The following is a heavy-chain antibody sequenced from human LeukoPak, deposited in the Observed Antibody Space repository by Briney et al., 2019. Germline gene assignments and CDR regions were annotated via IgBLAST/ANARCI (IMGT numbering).Heavy chain of an antibody. CDR2: THSSGTT. CDR3: TRNVRGVAGPSEI. D-gene: IGHD3-10*02. Sequence: KPSETLSLTCSVSGDSIGGNFYWSWIRQYPGRGLEWIGYTHSSGTTFYNPSLKSRTTILMDTSKDLFSLIPTSATAADTAVYFCTRNVRGVAGPSEIWGQGTMVTVSS. CDR1: GDSIGGNFY. J-gene: IGHJ3*02. V-gene: IGHV4-31*03.